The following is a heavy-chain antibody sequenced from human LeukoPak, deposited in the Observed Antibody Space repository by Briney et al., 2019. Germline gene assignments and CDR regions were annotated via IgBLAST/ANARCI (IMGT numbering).Heavy chain of an antibody. CDR1: GGSISSYY. V-gene: IGHV4-59*01. Sequence: PSETLSLTCTVSGGSISSYYWSWIRQPPGKGLEWIGYIYYSGSTNYNPSLKSRVTISVDTSKNQFSLKLSPVTAADTAVYYCARETRSYGDYIWFDPWGQGTLVTVSS. CDR3: ARETRSYGDYIWFDP. D-gene: IGHD4-17*01. CDR2: IYYSGST. J-gene: IGHJ5*02.